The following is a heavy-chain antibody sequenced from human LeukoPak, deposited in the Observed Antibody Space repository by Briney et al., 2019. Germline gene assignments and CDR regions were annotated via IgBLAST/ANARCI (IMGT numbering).Heavy chain of an antibody. J-gene: IGHJ6*03. D-gene: IGHD3-16*01. CDR3: ARAPLTYYDYVWGSYKSSYYYMDV. V-gene: IGHV4-34*01. Sequence: PSETLSLTCAVYGGSFSGYYWSWIRQPPGKGLEWIGEINHSGSTNYNPSLKSRVTISVDTSKNQFSLKLSSVTAADTAVYYCARAPLTYYDYVWGSYKSSYYYMDVWGKGTTVTVSS. CDR1: GGSFSGYY. CDR2: INHSGST.